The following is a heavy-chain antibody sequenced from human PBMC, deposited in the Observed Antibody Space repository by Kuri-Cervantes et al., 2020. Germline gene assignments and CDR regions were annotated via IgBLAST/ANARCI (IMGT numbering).Heavy chain of an antibody. CDR2: IYWDDDK. V-gene: IGHV2-5*02. CDR3: VRRLIGAYGYDFDY. J-gene: IGHJ4*02. CDR1: GFSLSTSGVG. Sequence: SGPTLVKPPQTLTLTCTFSGFSLSTSGVGVGWIRQPPGKALEWLALIYWDDDKRYSPSLKSRLTITKDTSKNQVVLTMTNLDPVDTGTYCCVRRLIGAYGYDFDYWGQGTLVTVSS. D-gene: IGHD5-12*01.